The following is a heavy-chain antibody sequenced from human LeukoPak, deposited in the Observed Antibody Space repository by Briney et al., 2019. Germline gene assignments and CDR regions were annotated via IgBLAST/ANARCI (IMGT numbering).Heavy chain of an antibody. Sequence: GGSLRLSCAASGFTFSDYYMSWIRQAPGKGLEWVSYISSSGSTIYYADSVKGRFTISRDNAKNSLYLQMNSLRAEDTAVYYCARLRRIAAAGDAFDIWGQGTMVTVSS. CDR3: ARLRRIAAAGDAFDI. CDR1: GFTFSDYY. D-gene: IGHD6-13*01. CDR2: ISSSGSTI. J-gene: IGHJ3*02. V-gene: IGHV3-11*01.